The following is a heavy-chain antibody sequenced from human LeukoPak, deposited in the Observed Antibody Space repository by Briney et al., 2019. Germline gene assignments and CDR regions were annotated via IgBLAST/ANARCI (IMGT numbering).Heavy chain of an antibody. CDR1: GGTFSSYA. CDR3: ARDLGYYDSSGYYWGY. J-gene: IGHJ4*02. Sequence: GSSVKVSCKASGGTFSSYAISWVRQAPGQGLEWMGWINTNTGNPTYAQGFTGRFVFSLDTSVSTAYLQISSLKAEDTAVYYCARDLGYYDSSGYYWGYWGQGTLVTVSS. CDR2: INTNTGNP. D-gene: IGHD3-22*01. V-gene: IGHV7-4-1*02.